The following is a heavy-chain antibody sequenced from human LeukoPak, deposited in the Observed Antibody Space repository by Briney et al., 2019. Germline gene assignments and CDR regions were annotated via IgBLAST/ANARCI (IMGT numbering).Heavy chain of an antibody. V-gene: IGHV4-39*01. D-gene: IGHD1-26*01. J-gene: IGHJ5*02. Sequence: SETLSLTCIVAGGSISRSDYYWGWVRQPPGKGLEWIGSFYYGEKTYYNPSLKSRVTISVDTSKNQFSLKLSSVTAADTAVYYCARQGSRPYNWFDPWGQGTLVTVSS. CDR1: GGSISRSDYY. CDR3: ARQGSRPYNWFDP. CDR2: FYYGEKT.